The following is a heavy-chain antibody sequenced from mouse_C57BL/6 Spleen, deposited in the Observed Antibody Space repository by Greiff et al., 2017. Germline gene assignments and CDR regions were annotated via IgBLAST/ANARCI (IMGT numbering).Heavy chain of an antibody. CDR2: IDPENGDT. J-gene: IGHJ2*01. CDR3: ADEGYGSWIPLGC. V-gene: IGHV14-4*01. CDR1: GFNIKDDY. Sequence: DVQLQESGAELVRPGASVKLSCTASGFNIKDDYMHWVKQRPEQGLEWIGWIDPENGDTEYASKFQGKATITADTSSNTAYLQLSSLTSEDTAVYYCADEGYGSWIPLGCWGQGPTLTVS. D-gene: IGHD1-1*01.